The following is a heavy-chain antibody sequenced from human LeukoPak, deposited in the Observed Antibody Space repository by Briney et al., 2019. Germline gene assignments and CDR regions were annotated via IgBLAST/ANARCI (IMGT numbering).Heavy chain of an antibody. CDR1: GYTFTGYY. D-gene: IGHD3-22*01. Sequence: GASVKVSCKASGYTFTGYYMHWVRQAPGQGLEWMGWINPNSGGRNYAQKFQGRVTMTRDTSISTAYMELSRLRSDDTAVYYCARGLERYDSSGYYSSALRYWGQGTLVTVSS. J-gene: IGHJ4*02. CDR3: ARGLERYDSSGYYSSALRY. V-gene: IGHV1-2*02. CDR2: INPNSGGR.